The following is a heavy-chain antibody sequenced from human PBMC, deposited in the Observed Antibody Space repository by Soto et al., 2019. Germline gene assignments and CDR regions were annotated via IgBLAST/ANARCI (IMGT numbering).Heavy chain of an antibody. CDR3: ARDPGYDTSGYAYDY. CDR2: IYSGGTT. CDR1: GFTVSSNY. J-gene: IGHJ4*02. D-gene: IGHD3-22*01. V-gene: IGHV3-53*01. Sequence: EVQLVESGGSLIQPGGSLRLSCAASGFTVSSNYMSWVRQAPGKGMGGVSVIYSGGTTYYADSVKGRFTISRDNSKNTLYPKMNSLSAEDTAVYYCARDPGYDTSGYAYDYWGQGTLVTVSS.